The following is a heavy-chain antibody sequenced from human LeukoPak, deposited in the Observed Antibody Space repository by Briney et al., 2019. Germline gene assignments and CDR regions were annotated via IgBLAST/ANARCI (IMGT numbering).Heavy chain of an antibody. J-gene: IGHJ4*02. CDR1: GYTFTSYA. CDR3: ARDDAYSTFDY. Sequence: ASVKVSRKASGYTFTSYAMHWVRQAPGQRLEWMGWINAGNGNTKYSQKFQGRVTITRDTSASTAYMELSSLRSEDTAVYYCARDDAYSTFDYWGQGTLVTVST. D-gene: IGHD6-13*01. V-gene: IGHV1-3*01. CDR2: INAGNGNT.